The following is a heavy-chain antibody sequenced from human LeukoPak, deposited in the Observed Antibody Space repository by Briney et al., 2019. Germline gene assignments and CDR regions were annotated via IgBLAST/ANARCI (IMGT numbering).Heavy chain of an antibody. CDR3: ARERKYDSNFDY. Sequence: PGGSLRLSCAASGFTFGSYEMNWVRQAPGKGLEWVSYISSSGSTIYYADSVKGRFTISRDNAKNSLYLQMNSLRAEDTAVYYCARERKYDSNFDYWGQGTLVTVSS. CDR1: GFTFGSYE. CDR2: ISSSGSTI. D-gene: IGHD1-1*01. J-gene: IGHJ4*02. V-gene: IGHV3-48*03.